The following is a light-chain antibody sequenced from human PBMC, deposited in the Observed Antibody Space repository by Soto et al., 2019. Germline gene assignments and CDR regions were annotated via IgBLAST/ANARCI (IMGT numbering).Light chain of an antibody. CDR1: SSNIGSHT. CDR2: SNT. CDR3: AAWDDRLYV. J-gene: IGLJ1*01. V-gene: IGLV1-44*01. Sequence: QSALTQPPSASGAPGQTVTISCSGSSSNIGSHTVNWYQHLPGTAPKLLIYSNTQRPLGVPVRFSGSKSGTSASLAISGLQSEDEAEYYCAAWDDRLYVFGTGTKVPVL.